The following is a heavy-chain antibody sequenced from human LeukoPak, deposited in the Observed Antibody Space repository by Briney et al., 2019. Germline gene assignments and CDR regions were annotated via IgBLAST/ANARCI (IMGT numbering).Heavy chain of an antibody. Sequence: GGSLRLSSAASGFTFSGDAMSWGRQAPGEGLEWVSAICGSGGSTYYADSVKGRFTISRDNSKNTLYLKMNSLRAEDTAVYYCAKEVPSAHWGQGTLVTVSS. J-gene: IGHJ4*02. CDR1: GFTFSGDA. V-gene: IGHV3-23*01. CDR3: AKEVPSAH. CDR2: ICGSGGST. D-gene: IGHD2-2*01.